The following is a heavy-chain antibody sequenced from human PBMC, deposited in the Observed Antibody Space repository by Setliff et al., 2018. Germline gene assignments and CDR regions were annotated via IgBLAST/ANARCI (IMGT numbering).Heavy chain of an antibody. CDR3: ARSGYYDFWSGFLNDAFDI. V-gene: IGHV4-39*07. CDR1: GGSISSSSYY. CDR2: IYYSGST. D-gene: IGHD3-3*01. J-gene: IGHJ3*02. Sequence: PSEPLSLTCTVSGGSISSSSYYWGWIRQPPGKGLEWIGSIYYSGSTYYNPSLKSRVTISVDTSKNQFSMKLSSVTAADTAVYYCARSGYYDFWSGFLNDAFDIWGQGTMVTVSS.